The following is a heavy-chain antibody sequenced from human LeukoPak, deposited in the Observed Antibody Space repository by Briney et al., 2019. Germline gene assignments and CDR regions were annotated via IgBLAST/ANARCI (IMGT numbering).Heavy chain of an antibody. D-gene: IGHD5-24*01. CDR1: GGSISSYY. V-gene: IGHV4-4*07. CDR2: IYTSGST. J-gene: IGHJ3*02. Sequence: TPSETLSLTCTVSGGSISSYYWSWIRQPAGKGLEWIGRIYTSGSTNYNPSLKSRVTMSVDTSRNQFSLKLSSVTAADTAVYYCATVYNETDAFDIWGQGTMVTVSS. CDR3: ATVYNETDAFDI.